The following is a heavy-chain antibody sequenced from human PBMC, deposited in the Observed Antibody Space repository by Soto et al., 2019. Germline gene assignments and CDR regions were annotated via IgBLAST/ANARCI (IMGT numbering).Heavy chain of an antibody. V-gene: IGHV4-34*01. D-gene: IGHD3-22*01. J-gene: IGHJ4*02. CDR2: INHSGST. Sequence: SETLSLTCAVYGGSFSGYYWSWIRQPPGKGLERIGEINHSGSTNSNPSLKSRVTISVDTSKNQFSLRLNSVTAADTAVYYCARGISMIVEVQRDAPGKYCFDSWGRGTLVTVSS. CDR3: ARGISMIVEVQRDAPGKYCFDS. CDR1: GGSFSGYY.